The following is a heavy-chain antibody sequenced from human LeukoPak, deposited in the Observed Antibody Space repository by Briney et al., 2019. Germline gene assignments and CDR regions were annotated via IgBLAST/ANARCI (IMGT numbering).Heavy chain of an antibody. D-gene: IGHD1-26*01. V-gene: IGHV3-23*01. CDR2: LACLDASCTE. CDR1: GFTFGTFD. Sequence: GGSLRLSCAASGFTFGTFDMSWVRQAPGKGLEWVSTLACLDASCTEYYSDSVKGRFSISRDTSRSTLSLQVNSLRVEDTAMYYCVRDSEGGFDYWGQGTLVTVSS. CDR3: VRDSEGGFDY. J-gene: IGHJ4*02.